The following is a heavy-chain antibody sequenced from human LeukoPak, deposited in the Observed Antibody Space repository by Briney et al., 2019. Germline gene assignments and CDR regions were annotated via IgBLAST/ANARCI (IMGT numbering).Heavy chain of an antibody. Sequence: ASVKVSCKASGYTFTSYDINWVRQATGQGLEWMGWMNPNSGNTGYAQKFQGRVTITRNTSISTAYMELSSLRSEDTAVYYCARDVTSGFYYYYSMDVWGEGTTVTISS. CDR2: MNPNSGNT. D-gene: IGHD1-26*01. J-gene: IGHJ6*03. V-gene: IGHV1-8*03. CDR3: ARDVTSGFYYYYSMDV. CDR1: GYTFTSYD.